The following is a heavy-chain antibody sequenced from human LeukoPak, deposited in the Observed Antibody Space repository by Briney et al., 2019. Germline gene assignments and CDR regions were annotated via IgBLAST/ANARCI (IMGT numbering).Heavy chain of an antibody. J-gene: IGHJ6*02. CDR2: IYYSGST. Sequence: SETLSLTCTVSGGSISSYYWSWIRQPPGKGLEWIVYIYYSGSTNYNPSLKSRVTISVDTSKNQFSLKLSSVTAADTAVYYCGRDQILDGMDVWGQGTTVTVSS. D-gene: IGHD1-26*01. V-gene: IGHV4-59*01. CDR3: GRDQILDGMDV. CDR1: GGSISSYY.